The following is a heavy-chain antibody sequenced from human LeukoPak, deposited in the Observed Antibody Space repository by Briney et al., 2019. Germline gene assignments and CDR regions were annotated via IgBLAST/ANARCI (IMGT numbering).Heavy chain of an antibody. J-gene: IGHJ4*02. CDR1: GYTFTGYY. Sequence: VASVKVSCKPSGYTFTGYYMHWVRQAPGLGLEWMGWINPNSGDTNYAQKFQGRVTMTRDTSISTAYMELSRLRSDDTAVYYCAREQDIGMVSALDYLGQGTLVTVSS. CDR3: AREQDIGMVSALDY. CDR2: INPNSGDT. D-gene: IGHD5-18*01. V-gene: IGHV1-2*02.